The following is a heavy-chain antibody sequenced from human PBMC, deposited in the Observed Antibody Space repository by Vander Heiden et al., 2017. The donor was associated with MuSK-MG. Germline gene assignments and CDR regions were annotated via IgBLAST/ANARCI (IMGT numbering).Heavy chain of an antibody. D-gene: IGHD3-9*01. J-gene: IGHJ4*02. V-gene: IGHV4-38-2*02. Sequence: QVQLQESGPGLVKPSETLSLTCTVSGYSINSAYYWAWIRQPPGKALEWIASIFHSGTTYYNPSLKSRVTISVDTSKNQFSLRLSSVTAADTALYYCAKTVSDGAGYYDSWGQGTLVTVSS. CDR3: AKTVSDGAGYYDS. CDR2: IFHSGTT. CDR1: GYSINSAYY.